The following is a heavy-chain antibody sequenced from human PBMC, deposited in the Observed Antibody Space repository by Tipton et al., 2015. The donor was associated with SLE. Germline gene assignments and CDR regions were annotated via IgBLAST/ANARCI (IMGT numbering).Heavy chain of an antibody. CDR2: ISAYNGNT. D-gene: IGHD2-2*01. CDR1: GYTFTTYG. V-gene: IGHV1-18*01. Sequence: QVQLVQSGAEVKKPGASVKVSCKASGYTFTTYGINWVRQAPGQGLEWMGWISAYNGNTKYAQKLQGRVTMTTDTSTSTAYMELRSLGSDDTAVYYCASGEVVVMPGDTPYYYYHGMDVWGQGTPVTVSS. J-gene: IGHJ6*02. CDR3: ASGEVVVMPGDTPYYYYHGMDV.